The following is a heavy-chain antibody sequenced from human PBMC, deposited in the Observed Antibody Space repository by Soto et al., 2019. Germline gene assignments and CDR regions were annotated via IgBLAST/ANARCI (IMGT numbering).Heavy chain of an antibody. CDR2: INPNSGGT. J-gene: IGHJ6*02. CDR3: ARGYCSGGSCYSASGGYYGMDV. V-gene: IGHV1-2*04. CDR1: GYTFTGYY. D-gene: IGHD2-15*01. Sequence: ASVKVSCKASGYTFTGYYMHWVRLAPGQGLEWMGWINPNSGGTNYAQKFQGWVTMTRDTSISTAYMELSRLRSDDTAVYYCARGYCSGGSCYSASGGYYGMDVWG.